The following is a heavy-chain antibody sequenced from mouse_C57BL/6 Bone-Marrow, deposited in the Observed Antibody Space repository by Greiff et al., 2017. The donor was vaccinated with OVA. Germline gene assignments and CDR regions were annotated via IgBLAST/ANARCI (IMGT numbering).Heavy chain of an antibody. Sequence: DVMLVESGGGLVQSGRSLRLSCATSGFTFSDFYMEWVRQAPGKGLEWIAASRNKANDYTTEYSASVKGRFIVSRDTSQSILYLQMNALRAEDTAIYYCARTGKGYFDVWGTGTTVTVSS. CDR1: GFTFSDFY. CDR3: ARTGKGYFDV. CDR2: SRNKANDYTT. J-gene: IGHJ1*03. V-gene: IGHV7-1*01.